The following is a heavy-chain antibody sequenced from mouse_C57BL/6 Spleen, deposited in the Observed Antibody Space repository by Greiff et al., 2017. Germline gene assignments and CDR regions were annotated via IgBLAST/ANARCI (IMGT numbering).Heavy chain of an antibody. CDR3: AREYSNYFDY. Sequence: VQLQQSGPELVKPGASVKISCKASGYSFTGYYMNWVKQSPEKSLEWIGEINPSTGGTTYNQKFKAKATLTVDKSSSTAYMQLKSLTSEDSAVYYCAREYSNYFDYWGQGTTLTVSS. CDR1: GYSFTGYY. J-gene: IGHJ2*01. D-gene: IGHD2-5*01. V-gene: IGHV1-42*01. CDR2: INPSTGGT.